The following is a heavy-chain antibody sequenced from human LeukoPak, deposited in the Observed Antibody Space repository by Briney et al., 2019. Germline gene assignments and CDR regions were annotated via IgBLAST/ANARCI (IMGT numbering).Heavy chain of an antibody. CDR1: GFTFSSYG. CDR2: ISYDGGDK. CDR3: AKGSSGWYFDY. J-gene: IGHJ4*02. V-gene: IGHV3-30*18. Sequence: GGSLRLSCAASGFTFSSYGMHWVRQAPGKGLEGVAIISYDGGDKYYADSVKGRFTISRDNSRNTLYLQMNSLRPEDMAVYYCAKGSSGWYFDYWGQGTLVTVSS. D-gene: IGHD6-19*01.